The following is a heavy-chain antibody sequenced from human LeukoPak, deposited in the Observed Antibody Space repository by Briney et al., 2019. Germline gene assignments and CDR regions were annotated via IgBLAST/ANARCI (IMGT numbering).Heavy chain of an antibody. V-gene: IGHV4-39*07. D-gene: IGHD2-15*01. CDR3: AVAATSYLNWFDP. Sequence: SETLSLTCTVSGGSISSSPYYWGWIRQPPGKGLEWIGEINHSGSTNYNPSLKSRVTISVDTSKNQFSLKLSSVTAADTAVYYCAVAATSYLNWFDPWGQGTLVTVSS. J-gene: IGHJ5*02. CDR2: INHSGST. CDR1: GGSISSSPYY.